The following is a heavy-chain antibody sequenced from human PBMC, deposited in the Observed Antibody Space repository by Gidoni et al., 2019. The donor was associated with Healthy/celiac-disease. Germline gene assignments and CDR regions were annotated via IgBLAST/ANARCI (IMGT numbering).Heavy chain of an antibody. CDR3: AKGHKQQLVPGYYYYYGMDV. CDR1: GFTFSSYG. Sequence: QVQLVESGGGVVQPGRSLRLSCAASGFTFSSYGMHWVRQAPGKGLEWVAVISYDGSNKYYADSVKGRFTISRDNSKNTLYLQMNSLRAEDTAVYYCAKGHKQQLVPGYYYYYGMDVWGQGTTVTVSS. CDR2: ISYDGSNK. J-gene: IGHJ6*02. V-gene: IGHV3-30*18. D-gene: IGHD6-13*01.